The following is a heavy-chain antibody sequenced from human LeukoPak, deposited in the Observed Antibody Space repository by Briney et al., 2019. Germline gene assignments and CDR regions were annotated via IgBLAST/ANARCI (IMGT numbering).Heavy chain of an antibody. V-gene: IGHV1-69*13. CDR2: IIPIFGTA. CDR3: ARDPPNYYVSSGYPED. CDR1: GGSFSSYA. J-gene: IGHJ1*01. Sequence: SVKVSCKASGGSFSSYAISWMRQAPGQGLEWMGGIIPIFGTANYAQKFQGRVTITADESTSTAYMELSSLRSEDTAVYYCARDPPNYYVSSGYPEDWGQRTLVTVSS. D-gene: IGHD3-22*01.